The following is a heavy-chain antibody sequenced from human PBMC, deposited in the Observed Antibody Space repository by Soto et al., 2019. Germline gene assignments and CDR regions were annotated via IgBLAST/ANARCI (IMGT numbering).Heavy chain of an antibody. V-gene: IGHV3-49*04. D-gene: IGHD6-19*01. CDR1: GFTFGDYT. Sequence: EVQVMESGGGLIQPGRSLRLSCTTSGFTFGDYTMSWVRQAPGKGLEWVSFIRSKVYSETREYAASVEGRFTVSRDDSNSIAYLQMNSLKTEDTAIYYCARGGHSSGWYWAFDFWGQGTLVTVSS. CDR3: ARGGHSSGWYWAFDF. CDR2: IRSKVYSETR. J-gene: IGHJ4*02.